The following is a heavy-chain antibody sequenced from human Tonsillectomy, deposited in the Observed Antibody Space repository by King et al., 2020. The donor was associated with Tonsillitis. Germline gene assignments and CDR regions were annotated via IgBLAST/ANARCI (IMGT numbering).Heavy chain of an antibody. Sequence: QLVQSGAEVKKPGESLKISCKGSGYSFTTYWIGWVRQMPGKGLEWMGIIYPGDSDTRYSPSFQGQVTISADKSISTAYLQWSSLKASDTAMYYCARRNTMVRVETQRDAFDIWGQGTMVTVSS. J-gene: IGHJ3*02. D-gene: IGHD3-10*01. CDR2: IYPGDSDT. V-gene: IGHV5-51*01. CDR1: GYSFTTYW. CDR3: ARRNTMVRVETQRDAFDI.